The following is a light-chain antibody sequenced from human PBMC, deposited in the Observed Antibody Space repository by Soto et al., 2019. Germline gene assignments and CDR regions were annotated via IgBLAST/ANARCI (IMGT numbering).Light chain of an antibody. V-gene: IGKV3-20*01. CDR1: QSVSSSY. CDR2: GAS. Sequence: EIVLTQSPGTLSLSPGERATLSCRASQSVSSSYLAWYQQKPGQAPRLLIYGASSRSTGIPDRFSGSGSGTDVTLTIDRLETEDFAVYECQHLVTFGQGTNLEIK. CDR3: QHLVT. J-gene: IGKJ2*01.